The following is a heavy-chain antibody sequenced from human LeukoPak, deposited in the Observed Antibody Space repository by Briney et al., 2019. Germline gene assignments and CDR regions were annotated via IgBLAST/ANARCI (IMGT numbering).Heavy chain of an antibody. CDR1: GGSISSYY. J-gene: IGHJ4*02. CDR3: AREDRGWYFDY. D-gene: IGHD6-19*01. Sequence: SETLSLTCTVSGGSISSYYWSWIRQPPGKGLEWIGYIYYSGSTNYNPSLKSRVTISVDTSKNQFSLKLSSVTAADTAVYYCAREDRGWYFDYWGQGTLVTVSS. CDR2: IYYSGST. V-gene: IGHV4-59*01.